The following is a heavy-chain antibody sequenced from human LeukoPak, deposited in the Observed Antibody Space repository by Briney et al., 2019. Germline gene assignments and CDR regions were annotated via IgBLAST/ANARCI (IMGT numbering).Heavy chain of an antibody. CDR1: GYTFTGYY. CDR2: INPNSGGT. Sequence: ASVKVSCKASGYTFTGYYMHWVRQAPGQGLEWMGWINPNSGGTNYAQKFQGRVTMTRDTSTSTVYMELSSLRSEDTAVYYCARLYGGYVDPDYWGQGTLVTVSS. D-gene: IGHD4-17*01. V-gene: IGHV1-2*02. CDR3: ARLYGGYVDPDY. J-gene: IGHJ4*02.